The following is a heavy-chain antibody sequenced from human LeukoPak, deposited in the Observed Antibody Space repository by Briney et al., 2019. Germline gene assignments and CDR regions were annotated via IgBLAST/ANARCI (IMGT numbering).Heavy chain of an antibody. CDR2: ISAYNGNT. J-gene: IGHJ5*02. D-gene: IGHD6-13*01. Sequence: ASVKVSCKASGYTFTSYGISWVRQAPGRGLEWMGWISAYNGNTNYAQKLQGRVTMTTDTSTSTAYMELRSLRSEDTAVYYCARGNIAAAGTWDWFDPWGQGTLVTVSS. CDR3: ARGNIAAAGTWDWFDP. V-gene: IGHV1-18*01. CDR1: GYTFTSYG.